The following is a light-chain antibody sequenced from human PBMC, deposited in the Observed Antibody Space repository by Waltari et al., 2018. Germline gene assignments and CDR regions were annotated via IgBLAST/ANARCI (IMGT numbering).Light chain of an antibody. CDR3: QKYGSLPAT. CDR1: QSVSRF. J-gene: IGKJ1*01. V-gene: IGKV3-20*01. Sequence: EIVLTQSLGTLPLSQGERATLSCRASQSVSRFLAWYQQKPGQAPRLLIYDASSRATGIPDRFSGSGSGTDFSLTIRRLEPEDFAVYYCQKYGSLPATFGQGTKVEIK. CDR2: DAS.